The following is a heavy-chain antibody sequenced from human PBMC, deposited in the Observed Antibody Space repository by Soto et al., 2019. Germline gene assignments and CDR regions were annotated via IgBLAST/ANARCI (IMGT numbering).Heavy chain of an antibody. Sequence: QITLKESGPTLVKPTQTLTLTCTFSGFSLSTSGVGVGWIRQPPGKALEWLALIYWDDDKRYSPSLKSRLTITKDTSKNQVVLTMTNMDPVDTATYYCAHSTLGAAAGTYNWFDPWGQGTLVTVSS. V-gene: IGHV2-5*02. CDR2: IYWDDDK. CDR1: GFSLSTSGVG. D-gene: IGHD6-13*01. J-gene: IGHJ5*02. CDR3: AHSTLGAAAGTYNWFDP.